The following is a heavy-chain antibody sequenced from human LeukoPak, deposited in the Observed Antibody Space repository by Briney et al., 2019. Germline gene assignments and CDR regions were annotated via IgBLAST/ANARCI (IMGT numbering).Heavy chain of an antibody. Sequence: PGGSLRLSCAASGFTFDDYAMHWVRQAPGKGLEWVSGISWSSGSIGYADSVKGRFTISRDNAKNSLYPQMNSLRAEDTALYYCAKGRGGELGQNYYYYYYMDVWGKGTTVTVSS. CDR2: ISWSSGSI. CDR3: AKGRGGELGQNYYYYYYMDV. J-gene: IGHJ6*03. V-gene: IGHV3-9*01. D-gene: IGHD3-16*01. CDR1: GFTFDDYA.